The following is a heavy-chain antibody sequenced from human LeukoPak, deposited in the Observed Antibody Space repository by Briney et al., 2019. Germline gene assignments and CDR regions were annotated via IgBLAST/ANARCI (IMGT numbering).Heavy chain of an antibody. D-gene: IGHD2-15*01. Sequence: ASVMVSCKVSGYTLTELSMHWVRQAPGKGLEWMGGFDPEDGETIYAQKFQGRVTMTEDTSTDTAYMELSSLRSEDTAVYYCATGVVVVADDYFDYWGQGTLVTVSS. CDR3: ATGVVVVADDYFDY. J-gene: IGHJ4*02. CDR1: GYTLTELS. CDR2: FDPEDGET. V-gene: IGHV1-24*01.